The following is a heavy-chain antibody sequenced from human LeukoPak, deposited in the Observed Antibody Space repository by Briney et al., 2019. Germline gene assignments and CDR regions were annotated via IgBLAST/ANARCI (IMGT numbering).Heavy chain of an antibody. Sequence: PSETLSLTRTLSGGSITNTKYYWGWIRQPPGKGLEWIGSIYYTGSTYYNPSLKSRVTISVDTSKNQFSLKLRSVTAADTALYYCTRHTGYISGQYSNYEDSWGQGTLVTVSS. CDR3: TRHTGYISGQYSNYEDS. CDR1: GGSITNTKYY. J-gene: IGHJ4*02. V-gene: IGHV4-39*01. D-gene: IGHD4-11*01. CDR2: IYYTGST.